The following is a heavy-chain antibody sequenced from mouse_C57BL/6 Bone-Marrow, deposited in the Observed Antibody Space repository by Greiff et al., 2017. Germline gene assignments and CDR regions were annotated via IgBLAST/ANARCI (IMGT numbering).Heavy chain of an antibody. CDR3: ARGAVFDY. CDR2: INPNNGGT. Sequence: EVQLQQSGPELVKPGASVKISCKASGYTFTDYYMNWVKQSHGKSLEWIGDINPNNGGTSYNQKFKGKATLTVDKSSSTAYMELRSLTSEDSAVYCCARGAVFDYWGQGTTLTVSS. J-gene: IGHJ2*01. CDR1: GYTFTDYY. V-gene: IGHV1-26*01.